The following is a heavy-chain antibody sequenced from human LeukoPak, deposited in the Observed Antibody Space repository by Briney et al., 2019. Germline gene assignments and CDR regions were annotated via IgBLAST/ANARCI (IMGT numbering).Heavy chain of an antibody. CDR2: ISSSSSYI. J-gene: IGHJ3*02. D-gene: IGHD3-10*01. V-gene: IGHV3-21*01. CDR1: GFTFSSYS. CDR3: ARDLYDSGSYFSSGDAFDI. Sequence: GGSLRLSCAASGFTFSSYSMNWVRQAPGKGLEWVSSISSSSSYIYYADSVKGRFTISRDNAKNSLYLQMNSLRAEDTAVYYCARDLYDSGSYFSSGDAFDIWGQGTLVTVSS.